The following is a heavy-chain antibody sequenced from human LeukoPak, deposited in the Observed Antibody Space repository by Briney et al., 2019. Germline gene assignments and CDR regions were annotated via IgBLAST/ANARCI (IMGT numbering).Heavy chain of an antibody. V-gene: IGHV3-21*01. J-gene: IGHJ4*02. CDR3: ARDRNSGGILAAAGYYFDY. D-gene: IGHD6-13*01. Sequence: GGSLRLSCAASGFTFSSYSMNWVRQAPGKGLEWVSSISSSSYIYYADSVKGRFTISRDNAKNSLYLQMNSLRAEDTAVYYCARDRNSGGILAAAGYYFDYWGQGTLVTVSS. CDR2: ISSSSYI. CDR1: GFTFSSYS.